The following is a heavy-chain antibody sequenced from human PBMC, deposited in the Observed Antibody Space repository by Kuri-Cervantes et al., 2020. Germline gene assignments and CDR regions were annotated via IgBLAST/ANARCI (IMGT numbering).Heavy chain of an antibody. V-gene: IGHV3-30-3*01. CDR3: AREGVATGWGMDV. D-gene: IGHD5-12*01. CDR2: ISYDGSNK. J-gene: IGHJ6*02. CDR1: GFTFSSYA. Sequence: GESLKISCAASGFTFSSYAMHWVRQAPGKGLEWVAVISYDGSNKYYADSVKGRFTISRDNSKNTLYLQMNSLRAEDTAVYYCAREGVATGWGMDVWGQGTTVTDSS.